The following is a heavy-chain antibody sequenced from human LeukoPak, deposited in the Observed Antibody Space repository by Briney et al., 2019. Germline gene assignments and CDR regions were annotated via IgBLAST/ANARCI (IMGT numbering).Heavy chain of an antibody. CDR1: GGSISSYY. J-gene: IGHJ4*02. Sequence: SETLSLTCTVSGGSISSYYWSWIRQPPGKGLEWIGYIYYSGSTNYNPSLKSRVTISVDTSKNQFSLKLSSVTAADTAVYYCARSPGRAEEEMGSYYFDYWGQGTLVTVSS. CDR2: IYYSGST. V-gene: IGHV4-59*08. CDR3: ARSPGRAEEEMGSYYFDY. D-gene: IGHD2-8*01.